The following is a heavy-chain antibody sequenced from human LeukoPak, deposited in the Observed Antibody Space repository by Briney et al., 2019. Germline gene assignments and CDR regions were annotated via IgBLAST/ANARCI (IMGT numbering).Heavy chain of an antibody. Sequence: GGSLRLSYAASGFTFSSYWMHWVRQAPGKGLVWVSRINSDGSSTSYADSVKGRFTISRDNAKNTLYLQMNSLRAEDTAVYYCARVRGGSHFDYWGQGTLVTVSS. J-gene: IGHJ4*02. CDR2: INSDGSST. CDR1: GFTFSSYW. CDR3: ARVRGGSHFDY. D-gene: IGHD2-15*01. V-gene: IGHV3-74*01.